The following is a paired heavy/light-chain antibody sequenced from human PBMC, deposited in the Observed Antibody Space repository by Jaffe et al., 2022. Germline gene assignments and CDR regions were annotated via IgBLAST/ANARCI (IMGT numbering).Heavy chain of an antibody. J-gene: IGHJ4*02. CDR3: ARVGGGGTSYFDY. CDR2: ISAHTGKA. D-gene: IGHD2-15*01. Sequence: QVQLVQSGAELKKPGASVKVSCKASGYTFTSYTIAWVRQAPGQGPEWMGWISAHTGKANYAQMLQGRVTMTTQTSTRTAYMELRSLRSDDTAVYFCARVGGGGTSYFDYWGQGTLVTVSS. V-gene: IGHV1-18*01. CDR1: GYTFTSYT.
Light chain of an antibody. V-gene: IGKV1-39*01. J-gene: IGKJ3*01. CDR1: QSISTY. CDR3: QQSYSTPRVT. CDR2: AAS. Sequence: DVQMTQSPSSLSASVGDRVTITCRASQSISTYLNWYQQKPGKAPQLLIYAASSLQSGVPSRFRGSGSGTEFTLTISSLQLEDFATYYCQQSYSTPRVTFGPGTKVDIK.